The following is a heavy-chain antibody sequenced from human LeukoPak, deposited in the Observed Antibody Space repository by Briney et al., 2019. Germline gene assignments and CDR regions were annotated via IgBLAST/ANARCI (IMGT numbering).Heavy chain of an antibody. CDR3: ARETPYGSGSYPFDY. D-gene: IGHD3-10*01. V-gene: IGHV4-39*07. CDR1: GGSISSRSLY. CDR2: LYYSGSF. J-gene: IGHJ4*02. Sequence: SETLSLTCTVSGGSISSRSLYWGWIRQPPGKRLEWIGLLYYSGSFYYNPSLKSRVTMSVDTSKNQFSLNLSSVTAADTAVYYCARETPYGSGSYPFDYWGQGILVTVSS.